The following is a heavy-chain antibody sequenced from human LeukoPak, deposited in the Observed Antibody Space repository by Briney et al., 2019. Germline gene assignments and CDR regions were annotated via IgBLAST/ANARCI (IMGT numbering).Heavy chain of an antibody. CDR1: GGTFTSYG. V-gene: IGHV1-18*01. Sequence: GASVTVSFTASGGTFTSYGISWVRQAPGQGLEWMGWISANNGDTDYPPKLQDRVTMTTDTYTSTAYMELRSLRSDDTAMYYCARESHETREDYWGQGTLVTVSS. CDR2: ISANNGDT. CDR3: ARESHETREDY. D-gene: IGHD1-26*01. J-gene: IGHJ4*02.